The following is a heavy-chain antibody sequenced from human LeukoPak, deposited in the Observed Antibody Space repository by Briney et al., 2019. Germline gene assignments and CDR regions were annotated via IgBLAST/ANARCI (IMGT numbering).Heavy chain of an antibody. J-gene: IGHJ4*02. Sequence: GASVKVSCKVSGYTLTELSMHWVRQAPGKGVEWMGGFDPEDGETIYAQKFQGRVTMTEDTSTDTAYMELSSLRSEDTAVYYCATNVDTASYYFDYWGQGTLVTVSS. D-gene: IGHD5-18*01. CDR3: ATNVDTASYYFDY. CDR1: GYTLTELS. V-gene: IGHV1-24*01. CDR2: FDPEDGET.